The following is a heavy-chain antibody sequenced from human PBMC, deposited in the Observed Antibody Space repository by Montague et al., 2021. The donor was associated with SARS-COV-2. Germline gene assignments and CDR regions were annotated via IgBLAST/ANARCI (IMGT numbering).Heavy chain of an antibody. V-gene: IGHV4-31*03. CDR2: IYYSGST. CDR3: ARARTRITMTVVVVDAFDI. D-gene: IGHD3-22*01. CDR1: GGSISSGGYY. Sequence: TLSLTCTVSGGSISSGGYYWSWIRQHPGEGLEWIGYIYYSGSTYYNPSLKSRVTISVDTSKNQFSLKLSSATAADTAVYYCARARTRITMTVVVVDAFDIWGQGTMVTVSS. J-gene: IGHJ3*02.